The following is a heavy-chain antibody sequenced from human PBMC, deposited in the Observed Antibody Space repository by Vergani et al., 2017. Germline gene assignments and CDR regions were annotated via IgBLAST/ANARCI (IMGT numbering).Heavy chain of an antibody. V-gene: IGHV4-39*01. CDR2: IYYSGST. CDR1: GGSISSSSYY. J-gene: IGHJ4*02. D-gene: IGHD3-10*01. CDR3: ARKDYYGSGTFDY. Sequence: QLQLQESGPGLVKPSETLSLTCTVSGGSISSSSYYWGWSRQPPGKGLEWIGSIYYSGSTYYNPSLKSRVTISVDTSKNQFSLKLSSVTAADTAVYYCARKDYYGSGTFDYWGQGTLVTVSS.